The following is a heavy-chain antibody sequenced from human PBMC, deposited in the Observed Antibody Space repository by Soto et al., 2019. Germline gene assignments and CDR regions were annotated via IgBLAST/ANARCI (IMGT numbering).Heavy chain of an antibody. CDR1: GGTFSSYT. V-gene: IGHV1-69*02. J-gene: IGHJ4*02. CDR3: ETHLPGEYRSDNPLDL. CDR2: IIPILGIA. Sequence: QVQLVQSGAEVKKPGSSVKVSCKASGGTFSSYTINWVRQAPGQGLEWMGRIIPILGIANYAEKFQGRVTVTADNSTSTAYVELNSLRSADTAVYYCETHLPGEYRSDNPLDLWGQGTRVTVSS. D-gene: IGHD6-19*01.